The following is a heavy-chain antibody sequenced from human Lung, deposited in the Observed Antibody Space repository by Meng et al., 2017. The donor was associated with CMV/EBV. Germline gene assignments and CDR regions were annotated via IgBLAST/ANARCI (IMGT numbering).Heavy chain of an antibody. CDR1: GFSLSTSEVG. Sequence: QITLKEAGPTLVKPKQTLTLTCTFSGFSLSTSEVGVGWIRQPPGKALEWLAVIYWDDDKRYSPSLKSRLTITKDTSKNQVVLTLTNMDPVDTATHYCALFTGSWFDPWGQGTLVTVSS. CDR2: IYWDDDK. CDR3: ALFTGSWFDP. J-gene: IGHJ5*02. V-gene: IGHV2-5*02. D-gene: IGHD1-14*01.